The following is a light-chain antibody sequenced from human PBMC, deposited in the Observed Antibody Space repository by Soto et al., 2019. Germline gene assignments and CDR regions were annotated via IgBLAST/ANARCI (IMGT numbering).Light chain of an antibody. CDR2: EVI. Sequence: QSVLTQPASVSVSPGQSITISCTGTSSDVGSYNLVSWYQQHPGKAPKLMIYEVIKRPSGVSNRFSGSKSGNTASLTISGLQAEDEADYYCCSFAGSSTFYVFGTGTQLTVL. CDR3: CSFAGSSTFYV. V-gene: IGLV2-23*02. CDR1: SSDVGSYNL. J-gene: IGLJ1*01.